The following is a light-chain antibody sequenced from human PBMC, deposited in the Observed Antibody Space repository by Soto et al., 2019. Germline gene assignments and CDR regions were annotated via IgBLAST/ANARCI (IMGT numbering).Light chain of an antibody. CDR2: GAS. CDR3: LKYGSSPGWT. Sequence: EVVLTQSPATLSLSPGERATLSCRASQNVRTFLDWYQQKPGQAPRLLIYGASNRATGIPARFSGSGSGTDFALTISSLEPEDFAVYYCLKYGSSPGWTFGPGTKVEIK. J-gene: IGKJ1*01. V-gene: IGKV3-11*01. CDR1: QNVRTF.